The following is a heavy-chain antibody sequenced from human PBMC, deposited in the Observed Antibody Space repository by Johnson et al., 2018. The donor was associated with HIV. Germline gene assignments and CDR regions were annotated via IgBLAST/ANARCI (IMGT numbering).Heavy chain of an antibody. CDR3: AKAILYSSSWFLDAFDI. Sequence: VQLVESGGGLVQPGGSLRLSCAASGFTFSSYAMSWVRQAPGKGLEWVSAISGSAGCTYNVDSVKGRFTISRDNSKNTLYLLMNSLRAEDTAIYYFAKAILYSSSWFLDAFDIWGQGTMVTVSS. D-gene: IGHD6-13*01. V-gene: IGHV3-23*04. CDR2: ISGSAGCT. CDR1: GFTFSSYA. J-gene: IGHJ3*02.